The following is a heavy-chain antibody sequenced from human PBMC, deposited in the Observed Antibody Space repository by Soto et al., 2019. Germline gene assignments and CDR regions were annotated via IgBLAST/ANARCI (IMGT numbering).Heavy chain of an antibody. D-gene: IGHD3-16*01. J-gene: IGHJ4*02. CDR2: IYQSVSI. Sequence: SETLSLTCAVYSGSFSGYYWSWIRQPPGKGLEWIGEIYQSVSIIYNPSLKSRATISGDSSKNQFSLELSSVTAADTGVYYCARHGGYYFDYWGQGTLVTVSS. CDR3: ARHGGYYFDY. CDR1: SGSFSGYY. V-gene: IGHV4-34*01.